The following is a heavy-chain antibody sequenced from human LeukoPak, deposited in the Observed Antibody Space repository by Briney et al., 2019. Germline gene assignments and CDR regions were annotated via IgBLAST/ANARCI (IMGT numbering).Heavy chain of an antibody. D-gene: IGHD3-22*01. Sequence: SESLSLACAVSGGSFSGYCWGWIRQPPGKWLEWTGEINHSGYTTYNPSLKSRVTMSVDMSKYQFSLKLSSVTAADTAVYYCARGRNYYENTGYYYYFDYWGQGTLVTVSS. CDR2: INHSGYT. CDR1: GGSFSGYC. V-gene: IGHV4-34*01. CDR3: ARGRNYYENTGYYYYFDY. J-gene: IGHJ4*02.